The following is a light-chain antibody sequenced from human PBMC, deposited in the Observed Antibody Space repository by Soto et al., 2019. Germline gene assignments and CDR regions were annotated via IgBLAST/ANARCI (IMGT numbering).Light chain of an antibody. Sequence: QSALTQPPSASGSPGQSVTISCTGTSSDVGGYNYVSWYQQHPGKAPKLMISEVSRRPSGVPDRLSGSKSGNAASLTVSGLQPEDDADYYFSSFAGNNNLVFGGGTKLTVL. CDR3: SSFAGNNNLV. J-gene: IGLJ2*01. CDR1: SSDVGGYNY. CDR2: EVS. V-gene: IGLV2-8*01.